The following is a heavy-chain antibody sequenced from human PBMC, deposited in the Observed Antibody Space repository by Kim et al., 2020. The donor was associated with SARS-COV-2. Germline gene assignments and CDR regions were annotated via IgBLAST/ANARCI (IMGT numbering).Heavy chain of an antibody. CDR3: ARVGTFDSRGYYSDF. D-gene: IGHD3-22*01. J-gene: IGHJ4*02. Sequence: TDSVKDRVTISRDNAKNSLYLQMNTLRAEDTGVYYCARVGTFDSRGYYSDFWGQGALVTVSS. V-gene: IGHV3-21*01.